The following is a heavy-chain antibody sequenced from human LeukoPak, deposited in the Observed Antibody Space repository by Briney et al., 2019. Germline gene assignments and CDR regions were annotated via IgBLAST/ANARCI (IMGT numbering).Heavy chain of an antibody. CDR3: ARNSRTYYYYGMDV. J-gene: IGHJ6*04. V-gene: IGHV4-4*02. Sequence: SGTLSLTCAVSGGSISSSNWWSWVRQPPGKGLEWIGEIYHSGSTNYNPSLKSRVTISVDKSKNQFSLKLSSVTAADTAVYYCARNSRTYYYYGMDVWGKGTTVTVSS. CDR2: IYHSGST. CDR1: GGSISSSNW. D-gene: IGHD1-1*01.